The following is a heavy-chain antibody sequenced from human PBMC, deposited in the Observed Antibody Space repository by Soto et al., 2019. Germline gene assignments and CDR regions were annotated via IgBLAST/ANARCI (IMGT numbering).Heavy chain of an antibody. CDR3: ARDRSGYDHSMDV. CDR1: GFTFSSYG. J-gene: IGHJ6*02. D-gene: IGHD5-12*01. Sequence: GGSLRLSCAASGFTFSSYGMHWVRQAPGKGLEWVAIIWYDGSNKYYGDSVKGRSTISRDNSKNTLYLQTNSLRAEDTAVYYCARDRSGYDHSMDVWGQGTTVTVSS. CDR2: IWYDGSNK. V-gene: IGHV3-33*01.